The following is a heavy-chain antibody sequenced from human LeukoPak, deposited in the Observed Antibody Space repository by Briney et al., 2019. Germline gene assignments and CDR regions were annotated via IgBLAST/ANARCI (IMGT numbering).Heavy chain of an antibody. CDR3: ARAPYGYSDF. CDR1: GFTLRDFY. J-gene: IGHJ4*02. D-gene: IGHD5-18*01. CDR2: VSSSGETM. Sequence: GGSLRLSCEASGFTLRDFYMSWIRQSPGKGLEWVAYVSSSGETMYYADSVKGRFTISRDNAKNLVFLQMNSLSAEDTAVYYCARAPYGYSDFWGEGTLVIVSS. V-gene: IGHV3-11*04.